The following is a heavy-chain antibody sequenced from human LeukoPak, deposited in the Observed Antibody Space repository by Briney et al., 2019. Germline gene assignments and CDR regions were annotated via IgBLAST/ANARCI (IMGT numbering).Heavy chain of an antibody. D-gene: IGHD3-22*01. CDR2: IRYSGSA. J-gene: IGHJ4*02. CDR3: ARLVYDSRGYYFDY. V-gene: IGHV4-59*08. CDR1: GDSLSNYY. Sequence: SETLSLTCTVSGDSLSNYYWSWIRQPPGKGLEWIGYIRYSGSANYNPSLRSRVTISIDTSKNQFSLKLSSVTAADTAVYHCARLVYDSRGYYFDYWGQGTLVTVSS.